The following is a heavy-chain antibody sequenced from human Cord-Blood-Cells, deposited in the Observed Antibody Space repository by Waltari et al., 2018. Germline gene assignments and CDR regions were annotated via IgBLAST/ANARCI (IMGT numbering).Heavy chain of an antibody. CDR2: INPNSGGT. Sequence: QVQLVQSGAEVKKPGASVKVSCKASGYTFTGYYMHWVRQAPGQGLGWMGWINPNSGGTNYAQKFQGRVTMTRDTSISTAYMELSRLRSDDTAMYYCAREQYDFWSGYQSWYFDLWGRGTLVTVSS. D-gene: IGHD3-3*01. CDR1: GYTFTGYY. CDR3: AREQYDFWSGYQSWYFDL. V-gene: IGHV1-2*02. J-gene: IGHJ2*01.